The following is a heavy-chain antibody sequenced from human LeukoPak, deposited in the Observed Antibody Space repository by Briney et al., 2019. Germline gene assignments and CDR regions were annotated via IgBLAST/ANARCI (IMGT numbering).Heavy chain of an antibody. CDR2: ISSSSSYI. CDR1: GFTFSSYG. Sequence: GGSLRLSCAASGFTFSSYGMNWVRQAPGKGLEWVSSISSSSSYIYYADSVKGRFTISRDNAKNSLYLQMNSLRAEDTAVYYCARDRGYCSSTSCYPDAFDIWGQGTMVTVSS. CDR3: ARDRGYCSSTSCYPDAFDI. J-gene: IGHJ3*02. D-gene: IGHD2-2*01. V-gene: IGHV3-21*01.